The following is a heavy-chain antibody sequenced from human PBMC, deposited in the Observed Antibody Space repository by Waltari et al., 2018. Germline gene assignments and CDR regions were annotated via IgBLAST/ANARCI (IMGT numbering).Heavy chain of an antibody. V-gene: IGHV1-69*01. CDR2: IIPIFGTA. D-gene: IGHD4-17*01. CDR1: GGTFSSYA. CDR3: AQTTVTTPYYYYYYMDV. Sequence: QVQLVQSGAEVKKPGSSVKVSCKASGGTFSSYAISWVRQAPGQGLEWMGGIIPIFGTANYAPKFQGRVTITADESTSTAYMELSSLRSEDTAVYYCAQTTVTTPYYYYYYMDVWGKGTTVTVSS. J-gene: IGHJ6*03.